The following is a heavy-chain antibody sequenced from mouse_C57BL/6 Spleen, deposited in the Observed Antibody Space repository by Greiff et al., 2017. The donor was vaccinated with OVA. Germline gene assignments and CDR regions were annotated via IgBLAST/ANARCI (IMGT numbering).Heavy chain of an antibody. V-gene: IGHV1-72*01. Sequence: QVQLQQSGAELVKPGASVKLSCKASGYTFTSYWMHWVKQRPGRGLEWIGRIDPNSGGTKYNEKFKSKATLTVDKPSSTAYMQLSSLTSEDSAVYYCARGFMFTTTGYYFDYWGQGTTLTVSS. CDR1: GYTFTSYW. D-gene: IGHD2-2*01. CDR2: IDPNSGGT. J-gene: IGHJ2*01. CDR3: ARGFMFTTTGYYFDY.